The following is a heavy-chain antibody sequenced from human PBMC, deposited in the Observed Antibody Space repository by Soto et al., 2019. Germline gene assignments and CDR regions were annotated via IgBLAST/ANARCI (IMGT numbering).Heavy chain of an antibody. CDR3: ATEHSIVIPAVLEF. V-gene: IGHV3-21*01. CDR2: VSNSDYT. Sequence: WGSLRLSCAASGFYFNNYGINWVRQPPGKGLEWVSSVSNSDYTYYSDSVRGPFTISRDDAKNSVSLHMNSLRAEDTAVYYCATEHSIVIPAVLEFWGKGTLVTGSS. CDR1: GFYFNNYG. J-gene: IGHJ1*01. D-gene: IGHD2-2*01.